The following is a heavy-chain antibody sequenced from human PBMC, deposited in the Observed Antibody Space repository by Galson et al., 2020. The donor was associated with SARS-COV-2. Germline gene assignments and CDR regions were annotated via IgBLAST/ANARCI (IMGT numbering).Heavy chain of an antibody. CDR1: GFTFSSYG. V-gene: IGHV3-30*18. J-gene: IGHJ4*02. Sequence: PGGSLRLSCAASGFTFSSYGMHWVRQAPGKGLEWVAVISYDGSNKYYADSVKGRFTISRDNSKNTLYLQMNSLRAEDTAVYYCAKDRFDYWGQGTLVTVSS. CDR3: AKDRFDY. CDR2: ISYDGSNK.